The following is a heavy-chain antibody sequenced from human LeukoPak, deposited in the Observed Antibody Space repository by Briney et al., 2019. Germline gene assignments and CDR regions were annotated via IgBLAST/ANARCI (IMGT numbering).Heavy chain of an antibody. CDR2: ISYDGSNR. CDR1: GFTFSSYG. CDR3: ARDLSPVVRASPMGY. Sequence: GGSLRLSCAASGFTFSSYGMHWVRQAPGKGLEWVAVISYDGSNRYSADSVKGRFTISRDNSKNTLYLQMNSLRAEDTAVYYCARDLSPVVRASPMGYWGQGTPVTVSS. D-gene: IGHD3-10*01. V-gene: IGHV3-30*03. J-gene: IGHJ4*02.